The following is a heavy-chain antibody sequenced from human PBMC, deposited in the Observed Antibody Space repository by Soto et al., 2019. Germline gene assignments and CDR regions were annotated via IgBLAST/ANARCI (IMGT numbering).Heavy chain of an antibody. CDR3: AIVVFTRPAASWFDP. J-gene: IGHJ5*02. Sequence: TLSLTCAISGDSLSSPGYSWNWIRQPPGKGLEWVGYIRHSGSTDYTPSLKSRVTISLDRSKNQISLRLTFVTAADTAVYYCAIVVFTRPAASWFDPWRQGMLVTVST. V-gene: IGHV4-30-2*01. CDR1: GDSLSSPGYS. D-gene: IGHD2-15*01. CDR2: IRHSGST.